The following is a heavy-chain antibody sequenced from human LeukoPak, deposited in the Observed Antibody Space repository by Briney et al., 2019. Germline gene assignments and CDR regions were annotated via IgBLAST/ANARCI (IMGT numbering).Heavy chain of an antibody. CDR1: GFTFSSYR. V-gene: IGHV3-7*01. Sequence: GGSLRLSCAASGFTFSSYRMSWVRQAPGKGLEWVANIKQDGSEKYYVDSVKGRFTISRDNAKNSLYLQMNSLRAEDTAVYYCARGQEVSDYWGQGTLVTVSS. D-gene: IGHD2-21*01. J-gene: IGHJ4*02. CDR2: IKQDGSEK. CDR3: ARGQEVSDY.